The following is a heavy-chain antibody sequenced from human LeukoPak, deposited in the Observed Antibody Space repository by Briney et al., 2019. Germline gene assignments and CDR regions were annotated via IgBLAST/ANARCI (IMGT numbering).Heavy chain of an antibody. D-gene: IGHD6-19*01. CDR2: IHSNGIST. J-gene: IGHJ5*02. CDR1: GFTFSNYP. Sequence: GGSLRLSCAASGFTFSNYPIHWVRQAPGKGLEFVSSIHSNGISTYYGNSVKGRFTVSRDNSKNTVYLQMGSLREEDMAAYYCARTQQWLATGGWYWFDTWGQGTLVTVSS. CDR3: ARTQQWLATGGWYWFDT. V-gene: IGHV3-64*01.